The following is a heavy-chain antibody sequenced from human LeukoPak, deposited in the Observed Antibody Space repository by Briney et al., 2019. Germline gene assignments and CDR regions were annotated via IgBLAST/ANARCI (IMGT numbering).Heavy chain of an antibody. V-gene: IGHV1-24*01. Sequence: ASVKVSCKVSGYXLTELSMHWVRQPPGKGREWMGCFDPEDGETLYSQKFQGRVTMTEDTSPDTAYMELSSLRCEDTAVYYCATGPGGIEYWGQGTLVTVSS. CDR3: ATGPGGIEY. CDR1: GYXLTELS. D-gene: IGHD3-16*01. CDR2: FDPEDGET. J-gene: IGHJ4*02.